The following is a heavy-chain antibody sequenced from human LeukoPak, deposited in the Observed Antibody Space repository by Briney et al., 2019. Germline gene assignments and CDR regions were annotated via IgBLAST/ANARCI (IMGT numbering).Heavy chain of an antibody. V-gene: IGHV3-48*03. J-gene: IGHJ4*02. CDR1: GFTFSSFE. D-gene: IGHD5-18*01. CDR2: MSSTGTTI. CDR3: ARVGRYGVDY. Sequence: GGSLRLSCAASGFTFSSFEMNWVRHAPGKGLAWISYMSSTGTTIYYADSVKGRFTISRDNAKNSLYLQMNSLRVEDTAAYYCARVGRYGVDYWGQGTLVTVSS.